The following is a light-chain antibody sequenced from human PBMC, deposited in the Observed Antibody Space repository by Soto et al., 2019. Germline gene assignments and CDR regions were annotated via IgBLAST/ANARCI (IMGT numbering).Light chain of an antibody. CDR2: VAS. J-gene: IGKJ5*01. Sequence: EIVLTQSPGTLSLSPGERATLSCRASQSVSSNYLAWYQQKPGQAPRVLIYVASSRATGIPDRFSGSGSGTDFTLTISSLEPEDFAVYYCQQYGSSPITFGHGTRLEIK. CDR3: QQYGSSPIT. CDR1: QSVSSNY. V-gene: IGKV3-20*01.